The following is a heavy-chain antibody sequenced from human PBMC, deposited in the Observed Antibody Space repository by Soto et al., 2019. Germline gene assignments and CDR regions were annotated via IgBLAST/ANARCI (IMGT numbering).Heavy chain of an antibody. J-gene: IGHJ4*02. Sequence: GGSLRLSCAASGFTFSSYAMSWVHQAPGKGLEWVSAISGSGGSTYYADSVKGRFTISRDNSKNTLYLQMNSLRAEDTAVYYCAKGSWELLRNYFDYWGQGTLVTVSS. CDR2: ISGSGGST. CDR3: AKGSWELLRNYFDY. V-gene: IGHV3-23*01. CDR1: GFTFSSYA. D-gene: IGHD1-26*01.